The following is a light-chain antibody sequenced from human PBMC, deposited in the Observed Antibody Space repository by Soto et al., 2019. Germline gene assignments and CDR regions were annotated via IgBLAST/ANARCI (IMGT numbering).Light chain of an antibody. CDR2: EVT. Sequence: QSALTQPASVSGSPGQSITISCTATSGDVGGYNYVSWYQQHPGQVPKLIIYEVTHRPPGVSDRFSGSKSGNTASLTISGLQAEDEADYYCSSYTSSTTLEVFGTGTKLTVL. V-gene: IGLV2-14*01. CDR3: SSYTSSTTLEV. J-gene: IGLJ1*01. CDR1: SGDVGGYNY.